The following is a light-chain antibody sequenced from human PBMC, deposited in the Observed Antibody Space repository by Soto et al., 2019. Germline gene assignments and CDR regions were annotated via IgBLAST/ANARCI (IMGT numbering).Light chain of an antibody. Sequence: QSVLTQPPSASGTPGQRVTISCSGSSSNIGSNVVNWYQQLPGTAPKVLIYSNDQRPSGVPDRFSGSKSGTSASLAISGLQSEDEADYYCAVWDDSLNGVVFGGGTKLTVL. CDR2: SND. V-gene: IGLV1-44*01. CDR1: SSNIGSNV. CDR3: AVWDDSLNGVV. J-gene: IGLJ2*01.